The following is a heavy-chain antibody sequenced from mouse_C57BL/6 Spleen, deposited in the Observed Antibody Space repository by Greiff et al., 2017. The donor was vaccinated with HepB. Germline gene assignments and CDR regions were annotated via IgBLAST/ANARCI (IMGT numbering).Heavy chain of an antibody. CDR2: IDPSDSYT. D-gene: IGHD4-1*01. V-gene: IGHV1-69*01. J-gene: IGHJ2*01. CDR3: ARGLGRVNGFDY. Sequence: QVQLQQPGAELVMPGASVKLSCKASGYTFTSYWMHWVKQRPGQGLEWIGEIDPSDSYTNYNQKFKGKSTLTVDKSSSTAYMQLSSLTSEDSAVYYCARGLGRVNGFDYWGQGTTLTVSS. CDR1: GYTFTSYW.